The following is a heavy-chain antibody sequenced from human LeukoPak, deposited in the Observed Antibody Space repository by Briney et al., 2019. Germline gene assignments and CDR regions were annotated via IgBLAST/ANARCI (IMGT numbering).Heavy chain of an antibody. J-gene: IGHJ3*02. V-gene: IGHV4-59*01. CDR3: ARDHVPSIPGWSVSPGYEKHDAFDI. CDR2: IYYSGST. CDR1: GGSISSYY. Sequence: PSETLSLTCTVSGGSISSYYWSWIRQPPGKGLEWIGYIYYSGSTNYNPSLKSRVTISVDTSKNQFSLKLSSVTAADTAVYYCARDHVPSIPGWSVSPGYEKHDAFDIWGQGTMVTVSS. D-gene: IGHD5-12*01.